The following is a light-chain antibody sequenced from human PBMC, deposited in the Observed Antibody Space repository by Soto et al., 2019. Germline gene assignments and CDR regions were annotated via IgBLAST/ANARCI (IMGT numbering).Light chain of an antibody. CDR3: QQYGSSPLT. Sequence: EIVLTQSPGTLSLSPGERATLSCRASQSVSSSYLAWYQQKPGQAPRLLIYGASSRATGIPDRFSGSESGTDFTLTISRLEPEEFAVYYCQQYGSSPLTVGGGTKVEIK. J-gene: IGKJ4*01. CDR2: GAS. V-gene: IGKV3-20*01. CDR1: QSVSSSY.